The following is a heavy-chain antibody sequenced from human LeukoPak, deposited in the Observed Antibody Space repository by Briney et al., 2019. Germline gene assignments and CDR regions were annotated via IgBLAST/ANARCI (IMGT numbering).Heavy chain of an antibody. D-gene: IGHD2-15*01. Sequence: GGSLRLSCAASGFTFSSYSMNWVRQAPGKGLEWVSSISSSSSYIYYADSVKGRFTISRDNAKNSLYLQMNSLRAEDTAVYYCARGAPGDCSGGSYYYYGMDVWGKGTTVTVSS. J-gene: IGHJ6*04. CDR3: ARGAPGDCSGGSYYYYGMDV. CDR1: GFTFSSYS. CDR2: ISSSSSYI. V-gene: IGHV3-21*01.